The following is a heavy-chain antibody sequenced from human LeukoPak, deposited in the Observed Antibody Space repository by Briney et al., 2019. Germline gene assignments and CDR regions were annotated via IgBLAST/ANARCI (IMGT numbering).Heavy chain of an antibody. D-gene: IGHD3-10*01. V-gene: IGHV1-69*13. Sequence: GASVKVSCKTSGYTFTDYYVNWVRQAPGQGLEWMGGIIPIFGTANYAQKFQGRVTITADESTSTAYMELSSLRSEDTAVYYCARVYGSGSYLVYWGQGTLVTVSS. J-gene: IGHJ4*02. CDR2: IIPIFGTA. CDR1: GYTFTDYY. CDR3: ARVYGSGSYLVY.